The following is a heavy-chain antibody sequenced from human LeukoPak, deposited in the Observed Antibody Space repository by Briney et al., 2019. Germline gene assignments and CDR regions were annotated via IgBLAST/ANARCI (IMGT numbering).Heavy chain of an antibody. Sequence: SVKVSCKASGGTFSSYAISWVRQAPGQGLEWMGGIIPIFGTANYAQKFQGRVTITTDESTSTAYMELSSLRSEDTAVYYCARGGSPTTDYYYYMDVWGKGTTVTVSS. CDR3: ARGGSPTTDYYYYMDV. CDR1: GGTFSSYA. D-gene: IGHD1-14*01. CDR2: IIPIFGTA. J-gene: IGHJ6*03. V-gene: IGHV1-69*05.